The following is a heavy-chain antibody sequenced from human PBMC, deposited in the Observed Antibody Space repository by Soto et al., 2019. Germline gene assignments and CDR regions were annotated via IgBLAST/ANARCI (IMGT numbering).Heavy chain of an antibody. V-gene: IGHV4-31*03. J-gene: IGHJ3*02. Sequence: QVQLQESGPGLVKPSQTLSLTCTVSCGSISSGGYYWSWIRQHPGKGLEWIGYIYYSGGPYYNPSHKSRVTIAXXTXRXXFSLKLGAVTAADTAVHCCAGVVVVPAAMQGALDIWGRGTMVPVSS. CDR3: AGVVVVPAAMQGALDI. D-gene: IGHD2-2*01. CDR2: IYYSGGP. CDR1: CGSISSGGYY.